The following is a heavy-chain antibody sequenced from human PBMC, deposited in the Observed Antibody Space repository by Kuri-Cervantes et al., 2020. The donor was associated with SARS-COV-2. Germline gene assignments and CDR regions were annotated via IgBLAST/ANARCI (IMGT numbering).Heavy chain of an antibody. CDR2: IYYSGST. D-gene: IGHD3-22*01. Sequence: ESLKISCTVSGGSISSSSYYWGWIRQPPGKGLEWIGSIYYSGSTYYNPSLKSRVTISVDTSKNQSSLKLSSVTAADTAVYYCARGTSTFRVITTPFDYWGQGTLVTVSS. CDR3: ARGTSTFRVITTPFDY. CDR1: GGSISSSSYY. J-gene: IGHJ4*02. V-gene: IGHV4-39*01.